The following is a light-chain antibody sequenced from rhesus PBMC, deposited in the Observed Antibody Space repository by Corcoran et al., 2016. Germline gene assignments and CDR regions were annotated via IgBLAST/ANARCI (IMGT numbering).Light chain of an antibody. V-gene: IGKV1-16*01. Sequence: DIQMTQSPSSLSTSVGDKVTITCQASQSISSWLAWYQKKPGKAPKALIYKASSLESGVPSRFSGSGSGTDVTLTISSLQPEDFATYYCQQYNSAPLTFGGGTTVELK. CDR1: QSISSW. CDR3: QQYNSAPLT. J-gene: IGKJ4*01. CDR2: KAS.